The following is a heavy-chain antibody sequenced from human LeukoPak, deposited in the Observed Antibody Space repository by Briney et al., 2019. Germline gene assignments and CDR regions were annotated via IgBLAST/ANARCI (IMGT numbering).Heavy chain of an antibody. CDR3: ARDPLDYDSSGQQAFDY. CDR1: GFTFSSYS. J-gene: IGHJ4*02. CDR2: ISSSSSYI. V-gene: IGHV3-21*01. Sequence: GRSLRLSCAASGFTFSSYSMNWVRQAPGKGLEWVSSISSSSSYIFYADSVKGRFTISRDNAKNSLYPQMNSLRAEDTAVYYCARDPLDYDSSGQQAFDYWGQGTLVTVSS. D-gene: IGHD3-22*01.